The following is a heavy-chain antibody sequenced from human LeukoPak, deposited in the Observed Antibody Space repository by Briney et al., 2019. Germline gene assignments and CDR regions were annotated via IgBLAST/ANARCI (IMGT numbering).Heavy chain of an antibody. Sequence: ASVKVSCKVSGYTLTEMSIHWVRQAPGGALEWMGGFDPEDGETVYAPKFQDRVTMTEDTSADTAYMELSSLRSEDTAVYYCTTCLNGAGQPVAIYYYGMDVWGQGTTVTVSS. CDR2: FDPEDGET. CDR1: GYTLTEMS. V-gene: IGHV1-24*01. J-gene: IGHJ6*02. D-gene: IGHD2-2*01. CDR3: TTCLNGAGQPVAIYYYGMDV.